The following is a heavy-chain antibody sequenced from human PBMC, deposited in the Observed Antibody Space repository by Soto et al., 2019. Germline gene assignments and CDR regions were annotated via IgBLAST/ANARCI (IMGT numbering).Heavy chain of an antibody. CDR1: GFSVSSGSYY. V-gene: IGHV4-61*01. Sequence: SETLSLTCTVSGFSVSSGSYYWSWIRQPPGKGLEWIGYIYYSGSTNYNPSLKSRVTISVDTSKNQFSLKLGSVTAADTAVYYCARVLSGGYAHFDYWGQGTLVTVSS. CDR3: ARVLSGGYAHFDY. J-gene: IGHJ4*02. D-gene: IGHD6-25*01. CDR2: IYYSGST.